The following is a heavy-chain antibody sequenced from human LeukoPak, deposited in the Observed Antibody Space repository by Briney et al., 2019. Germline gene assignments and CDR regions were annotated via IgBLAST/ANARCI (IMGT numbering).Heavy chain of an antibody. CDR3: ERRIEHDTRRYFDY. J-gene: IGHJ4*02. CDR2: INQDASQK. Sequence: GGSLRLSCAASRFSFGSYWMSWVRQAPGKGLEWVANINQDASQKYYADSVKGRFTISRDNAKTSVYLQMNSLRAEYTAVYFCERRIEHDTRRYFDYWGQGTLVTVSS. D-gene: IGHD2-15*01. V-gene: IGHV3-7*01. CDR1: RFSFGSYW.